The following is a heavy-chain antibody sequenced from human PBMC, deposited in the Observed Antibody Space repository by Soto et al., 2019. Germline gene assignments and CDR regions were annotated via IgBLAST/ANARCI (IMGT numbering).Heavy chain of an antibody. V-gene: IGHV4-34*01. J-gene: IGHJ5*02. Sequence: QVQLQQWGAGLLKHSETLSLTCAVYGGSFSGYYWSWIRQPPGKGLEWIGEINHSGSTNYNPSLKSRVTISVDTSKNQFSLKLSSVTAADTAVYYCASCPIAAAGKGWFHPWGQESLVTVSS. D-gene: IGHD6-13*01. CDR1: GGSFSGYY. CDR3: ASCPIAAAGKGWFHP. CDR2: INHSGST.